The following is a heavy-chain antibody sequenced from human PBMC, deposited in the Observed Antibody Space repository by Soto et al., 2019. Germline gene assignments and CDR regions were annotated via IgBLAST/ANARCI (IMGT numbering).Heavy chain of an antibody. CDR1: GGSISTGGYY. CDR3: AAGGGGLRYCSGGSCYTLDGMDV. V-gene: IGHV4-31*03. J-gene: IGHJ6*02. CDR2: IDGSGYT. D-gene: IGHD2-15*01. Sequence: SETLSLTCTVPGGSISTGGYYWSWIRQYPGKGLEWLGYIDGSGYTLYNPSLQSRLTLSMDTSKNQFSLKLSSATAADTAVYYCAAGGGGLRYCSGGSCYTLDGMDVWGQGTTVTVSS.